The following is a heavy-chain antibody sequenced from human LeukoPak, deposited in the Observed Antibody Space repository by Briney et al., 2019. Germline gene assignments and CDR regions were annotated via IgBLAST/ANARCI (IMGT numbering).Heavy chain of an antibody. J-gene: IGHJ3*02. Sequence: GGSLRLSCAASGFTFSHYGMHWVRQAPGKGLEWVAVIWYDGSHKYYADSVKGRFTLSRDNSKNTLYLQMNSLRAEDTAVHYCARDAPDSGNYYPDAFDIWGQGTMVTVSS. CDR3: ARDAPDSGNYYPDAFDI. D-gene: IGHD3-10*01. CDR1: GFTFSHYG. CDR2: IWYDGSHK. V-gene: IGHV3-33*01.